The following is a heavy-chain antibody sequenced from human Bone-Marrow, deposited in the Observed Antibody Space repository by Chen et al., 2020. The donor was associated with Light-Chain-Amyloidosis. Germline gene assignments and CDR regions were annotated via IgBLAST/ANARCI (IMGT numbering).Heavy chain of an antibody. CDR1: GGSISSSSYY. J-gene: IGHJ4*02. D-gene: IGHD3-22*01. CDR3: ARQNSGYYGY. Sequence: QLQLQESGPGLVKPSETLSLTCTVSGGSISSSSYYWGWIRQPPGKGLEWIGSIYYSGSTYNNPCLKSRVTISVDTSKNQFSLKLSSVTAADTAVYYCARQNSGYYGYWGQGTLVTVSS. V-gene: IGHV4-39*01. CDR2: IYYSGST.